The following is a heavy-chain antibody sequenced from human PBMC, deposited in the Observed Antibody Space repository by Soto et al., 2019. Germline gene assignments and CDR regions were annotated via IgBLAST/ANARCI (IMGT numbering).Heavy chain of an antibody. CDR3: TRVPDY. CDR1: GGSISSGGYS. V-gene: IGHV4-30-2*01. Sequence: QLQLQESGPGLVKPSQTLSLTCAVSGGSISSGGYSWCWRRQPRGEGLEWIGYNYHSGSNYYNPSLKRRAPISVDRSKNQSPLKPCSVTAAAAAEYCCTRVPDYWGQGTLVTVS. CDR2: NYHSGSN. J-gene: IGHJ4*02.